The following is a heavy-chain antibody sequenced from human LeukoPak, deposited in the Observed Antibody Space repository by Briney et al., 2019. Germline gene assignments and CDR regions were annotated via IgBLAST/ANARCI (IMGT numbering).Heavy chain of an antibody. D-gene: IGHD5-18*01. J-gene: IGHJ4*02. Sequence: ASVKVSCKASGYTFTSYGISWVRQAPGQGLEWMGWISAYNGNTNYAQKLQGRVTMTTDTSTSTAYMELRSLRSDDTAVYYCARDLDPLRGYSYGYEMNYSDYWGQGTLVTVSS. V-gene: IGHV1-18*01. CDR1: GYTFTSYG. CDR2: ISAYNGNT. CDR3: ARDLDPLRGYSYGYEMNYSDY.